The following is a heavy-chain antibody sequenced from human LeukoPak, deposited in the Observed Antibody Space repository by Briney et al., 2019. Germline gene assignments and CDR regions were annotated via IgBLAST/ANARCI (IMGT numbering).Heavy chain of an antibody. Sequence: QAGGSLKLSCEASEFTFSSYSMNWVRPAPGKGLEWVSYISSSSSTIYYAESVKGRFTISRDNAKNSLYLQMNSLRVEDTAVYYCARSRGNSGSYPLDYWGQGTLVTVSS. J-gene: IGHJ4*02. CDR1: EFTFSSYS. D-gene: IGHD1-26*01. CDR3: ARSRGNSGSYPLDY. V-gene: IGHV3-48*01. CDR2: ISSSSSTI.